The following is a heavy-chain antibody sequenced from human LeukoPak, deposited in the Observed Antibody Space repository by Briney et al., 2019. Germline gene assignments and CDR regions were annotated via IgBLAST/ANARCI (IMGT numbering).Heavy chain of an antibody. CDR2: IYAGDSVT. CDR1: GYSFTSYW. CDR3: ARNTVSGGSYYGY. D-gene: IGHD3-10*01. Sequence: GESLKISCKGSGYSFTSYWIGWVRQMPGKGLEWMGIIYAGDSVTRYSPSFQGQVTMSVDKSISTAYLEWSSLKASDTAMYYCARNTVSGGSYYGYWGQGTLVTVSS. J-gene: IGHJ4*02. V-gene: IGHV5-51*01.